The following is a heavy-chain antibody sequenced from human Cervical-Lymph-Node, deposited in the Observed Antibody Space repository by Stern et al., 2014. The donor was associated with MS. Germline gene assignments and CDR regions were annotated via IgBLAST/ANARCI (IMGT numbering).Heavy chain of an antibody. V-gene: IGHV1-69*01. Sequence: QVQLVESGAEAKKPGSSAKVSCKASGGTLSDYGISWVRQAPGQGLEWMGGISLMFGNANYAQKFQSRVTLAADYSTNTAYMDLSSLTSDDTAVYYCARDGDSSMLGLYVWGQGTTVTVSS. CDR2: ISLMFGNA. D-gene: IGHD4-17*01. J-gene: IGHJ6*02. CDR3: ARDGDSSMLGLYV. CDR1: GGTLSDYG.